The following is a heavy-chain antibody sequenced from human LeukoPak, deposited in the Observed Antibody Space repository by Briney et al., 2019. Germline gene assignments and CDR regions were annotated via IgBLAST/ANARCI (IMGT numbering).Heavy chain of an antibody. CDR2: INHSGST. V-gene: IGHV4-34*01. J-gene: IGHJ4*02. CDR1: GGSFSRYY. CDR3: ARRAYRHTIFGVVPSYYFDY. D-gene: IGHD3-3*01. Sequence: SETLSLTCAVYGGSFSRYYWSWIRQPPGKGLEWIGEINHSGSTNYNPSLKSRVTISVDTSKNQFSLKLSSVTAADTAVYYCARRAYRHTIFGVVPSYYFDYWGQGTLVTVSS.